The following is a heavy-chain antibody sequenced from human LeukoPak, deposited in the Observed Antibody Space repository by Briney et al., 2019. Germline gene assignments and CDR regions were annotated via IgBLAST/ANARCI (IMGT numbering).Heavy chain of an antibody. Sequence: GGSLRLSCAASGFTFSSYAMSWVRQAPGKGLEWVSAISGSGGSTYYADSVKGRFTISRDNAKNSLYLQMNSLRAEDTAVYYCARDPGYGLDYWGQGTLVTVSS. CDR3: ARDPGYGLDY. V-gene: IGHV3-23*01. D-gene: IGHD5-18*01. J-gene: IGHJ4*02. CDR1: GFTFSSYA. CDR2: ISGSGGST.